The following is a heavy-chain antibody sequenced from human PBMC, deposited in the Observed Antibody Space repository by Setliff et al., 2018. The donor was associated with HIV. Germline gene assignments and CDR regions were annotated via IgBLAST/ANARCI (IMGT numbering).Heavy chain of an antibody. D-gene: IGHD3-10*01. Sequence: GESLKISCKGSGYSFSTYWIAWVRQMPGRGLEVMGLIYPDDSDARYNPPFQGQVTISADKSISTAYLQWSSLKASDSAIFYCARNHLNYASGNTKTSGAYYFDSWGQGTLLTVSS. CDR2: IYPDDSDA. V-gene: IGHV5-51*01. CDR1: GYSFSTYW. J-gene: IGHJ4*02. CDR3: ARNHLNYASGNTKTSGAYYFDS.